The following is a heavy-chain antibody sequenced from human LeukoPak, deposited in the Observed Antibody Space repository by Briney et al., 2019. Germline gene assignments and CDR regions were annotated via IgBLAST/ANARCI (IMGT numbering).Heavy chain of an antibody. J-gene: IGHJ6*02. Sequence: GGSLRLSCAASGFTFSRYWMSWVRQAPGKGLGWVANIKEDGSEKYYVDSVKGRFTIFRDNAENSLFLQMNSLRAEDTAIYYCVKYGMDVWGQGTTVTVSS. CDR1: GFTFSRYW. D-gene: IGHD2/OR15-2a*01. CDR2: IKEDGSEK. CDR3: VKYGMDV. V-gene: IGHV3-7*01.